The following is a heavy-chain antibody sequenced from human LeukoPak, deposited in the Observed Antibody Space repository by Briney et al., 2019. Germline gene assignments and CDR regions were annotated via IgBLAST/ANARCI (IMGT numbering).Heavy chain of an antibody. V-gene: IGHV3-43*02. Sequence: HTGGSLRLSCAAPGLITDDYAIHWVRQAPGKGLEWVSLISGDGGSTFYADSVRGRFTISRDNSKNSLPLQMSSLRSEDTALYFCVRESERSGWFDHWGQGTLVTVSS. D-gene: IGHD1-26*01. CDR3: VRESERSGWFDH. CDR2: ISGDGGST. J-gene: IGHJ5*02. CDR1: GLITDDYA.